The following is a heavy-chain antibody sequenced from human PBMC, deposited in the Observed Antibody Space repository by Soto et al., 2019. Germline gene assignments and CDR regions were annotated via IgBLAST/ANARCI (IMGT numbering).Heavy chain of an antibody. V-gene: IGHV3-7*01. CDR1: GFTFSSYW. Sequence: EVQLVESGGGLVQPGGSLRLSCAASGFTFSSYWMSWVRQAPGKGLEWVANIKQDGSENYYVDSEKGRVTISRDNAKNSLYLQMNSLRAEDTAVYYCARGHYDILTGYYDAFDIWGQGTMVTVSS. CDR2: IKQDGSEN. J-gene: IGHJ3*02. CDR3: ARGHYDILTGYYDAFDI. D-gene: IGHD3-9*01.